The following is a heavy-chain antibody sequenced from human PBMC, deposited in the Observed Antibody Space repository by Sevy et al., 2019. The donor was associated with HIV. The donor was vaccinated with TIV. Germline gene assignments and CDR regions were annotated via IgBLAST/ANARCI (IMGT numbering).Heavy chain of an antibody. CDR1: GFRFSSYG. Sequence: GGSLRLSCAASGFRFSSYGMNWVRQAPGKGLEWVASISNSGTNIYYSDSVRGRFTISRDTAKNSLYLQMNSLRAEDTAVYYCARDLPPSATTVAHFDYWGQGTLVTVSS. V-gene: IGHV3-48*03. D-gene: IGHD4-17*01. J-gene: IGHJ4*02. CDR2: ISNSGTNI. CDR3: ARDLPPSATTVAHFDY.